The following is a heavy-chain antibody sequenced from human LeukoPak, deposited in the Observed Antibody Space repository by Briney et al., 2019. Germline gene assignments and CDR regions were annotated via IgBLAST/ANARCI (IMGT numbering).Heavy chain of an antibody. V-gene: IGHV3-9*01. D-gene: IGHD5-12*01. CDR1: GFTFDDYA. CDR3: ARVKNSGYDN. Sequence: GGSLRLSCAASGFTFDDYAMHWVRQAPGKGLEWVSGISWNSGSIGYADSVKGRFTISRDNAKNSLYLQMNSLRAGDTAVYYCARVKNSGYDNWGQGTLVTVSS. CDR2: ISWNSGSI. J-gene: IGHJ4*02.